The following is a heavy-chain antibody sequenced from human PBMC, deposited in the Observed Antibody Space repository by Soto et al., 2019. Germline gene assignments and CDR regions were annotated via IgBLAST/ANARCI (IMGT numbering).Heavy chain of an antibody. Sequence: PSETLSLTCNVSGASVSHGYWSWIRQPPGKGLEWIGFMYFGGSFNYNPSLTSRVTISVDKSKNQFSLKLSSVTAADTAVYYCARFIAAAGPIDYGGQETLVTVSS. CDR1: GASVSHGY. CDR2: MYFGGSF. CDR3: ARFIAAAGPIDY. V-gene: IGHV4-59*02. J-gene: IGHJ4*02. D-gene: IGHD6-13*01.